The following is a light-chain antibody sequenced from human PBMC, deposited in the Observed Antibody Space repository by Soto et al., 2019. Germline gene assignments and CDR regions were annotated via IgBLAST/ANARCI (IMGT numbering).Light chain of an antibody. Sequence: QSVLTQPPSASGTPGQRVTISCSGRSSNIGSHIINWYQQLPGTAPKLLIYSNNQRPSGVPDRFSGSTSGTSASLAISGLQSDDEADYYCAAWDDSLNGVVFGGGTKLTVL. V-gene: IGLV1-44*01. CDR1: SSNIGSHI. CDR2: SNN. CDR3: AAWDDSLNGVV. J-gene: IGLJ2*01.